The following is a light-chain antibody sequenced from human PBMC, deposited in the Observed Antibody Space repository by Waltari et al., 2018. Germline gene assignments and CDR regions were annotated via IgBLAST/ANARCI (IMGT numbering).Light chain of an antibody. CDR1: QGVSSS. CDR3: QQYNNWPPIT. J-gene: IGKJ5*01. V-gene: IGKV3-15*01. Sequence: EIVLTQSPATLSVSPGERVTLSCRASQGVSSSLAWDQQKPGQAPRLLIYGSSTRDTGIPARFSGSGSGTEFTLTISSLQSEDFAVYYCQQYNNWPPITFGQGTRLEIK. CDR2: GSS.